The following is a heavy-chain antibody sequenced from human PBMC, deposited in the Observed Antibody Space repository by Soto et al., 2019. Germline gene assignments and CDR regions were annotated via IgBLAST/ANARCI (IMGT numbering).Heavy chain of an antibody. V-gene: IGHV3-23*01. CDR2: ITADGGT. Sequence: EVQVLESGGGLVQPGGSLRLSCEGSEFTVSGHAMTWIRQAQGKGPEWVSTITADGGTYYADSVKGRFAMSRDTSENTLYLQMNSLGAEDTAAYYCAPHVSCSGGSCQYDAFAIRGQGTMVTVSS. CDR1: EFTVSGHA. D-gene: IGHD2-15*01. CDR3: APHVSCSGGSCQYDAFAI. J-gene: IGHJ3*02.